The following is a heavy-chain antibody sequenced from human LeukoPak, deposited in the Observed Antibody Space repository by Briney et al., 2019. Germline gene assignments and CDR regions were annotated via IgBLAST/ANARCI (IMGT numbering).Heavy chain of an antibody. J-gene: IGHJ4*02. CDR3: ARVLPYSSGWGVDY. CDR1: GGPIRSFY. V-gene: IGHV4-59*12. D-gene: IGHD6-19*01. Sequence: PSETLSLTRTVSGGPIRSFYWSWIRQPPVKGLEWIGYIYYSGSTNYNPSLKSRVTISVDTSKNQFSLNLSSVTAADTAVYYCARVLPYSSGWGVDYWGQGTLVTVSS. CDR2: IYYSGST.